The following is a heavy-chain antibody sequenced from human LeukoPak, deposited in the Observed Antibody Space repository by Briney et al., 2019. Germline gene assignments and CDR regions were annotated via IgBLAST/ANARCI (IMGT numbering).Heavy chain of an antibody. CDR2: IHYDGINK. J-gene: IGHJ4*02. CDR1: GFTFSSYG. V-gene: IGHV3-30*02. D-gene: IGHD5-12*01. CDR3: AKASYSGYDPIDS. Sequence: GGSLRLSCAASGFTFSSYGMHWVRQAPGKGLEWVTFIHYDGINKYYTDSVKGRFAISRDISENTLYLQMNSLRAEDTAVYFCAKASYSGYDPIDSWGQGTLVTVSS.